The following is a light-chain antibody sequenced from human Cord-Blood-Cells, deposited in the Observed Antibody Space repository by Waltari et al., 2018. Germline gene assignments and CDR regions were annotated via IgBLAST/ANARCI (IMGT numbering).Light chain of an antibody. Sequence: EIVLTQSPATLSLSPGERATLSCRASQSVRSYLAWSQQKPGQAPRLLIYDASNRATGIPARFSGSGSRTDFTLSISSLEPEDSAVYYCQQRSNWPPLTFGGGTKVEIK. J-gene: IGKJ4*01. CDR1: QSVRSY. V-gene: IGKV3-11*01. CDR2: DAS. CDR3: QQRSNWPPLT.